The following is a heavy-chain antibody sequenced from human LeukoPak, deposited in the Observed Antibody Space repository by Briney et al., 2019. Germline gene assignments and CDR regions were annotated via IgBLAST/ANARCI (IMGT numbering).Heavy chain of an antibody. CDR2: INHSGST. J-gene: IGHJ4*02. CDR1: GGSFSGYY. D-gene: IGHD2-2*01. CDR3: ARPKPYCSSTSCSDY. V-gene: IGHV4-34*01. Sequence: SETLSLTCAVYGGSFSGYYWSWIRQPPGKGLEWIREINHSGSTNYNPSLKSRVTISVDTSKNQFSLKLSSVTAADTAVYYCARPKPYCSSTSCSDYWGQGTLVTVSS.